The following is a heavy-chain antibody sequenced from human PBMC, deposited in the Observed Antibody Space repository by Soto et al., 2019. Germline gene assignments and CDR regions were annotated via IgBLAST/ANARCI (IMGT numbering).Heavy chain of an antibody. Sequence: EVQLLESGGGLVQPGGSLRLSCAASGFTFSSFAMSWVRQSPGKGLEWVSAISGSGGSTYYADSVKGRFTISRDNSKNTLYLQMNSLRAEDTAVDYCAKSHSGGAMARGASPVDWGQGTLVTVSS. CDR1: GFTFSSFA. CDR3: AKSHSGGAMARGASPVD. V-gene: IGHV3-23*01. CDR2: ISGSGGST. D-gene: IGHD3-10*01. J-gene: IGHJ4*02.